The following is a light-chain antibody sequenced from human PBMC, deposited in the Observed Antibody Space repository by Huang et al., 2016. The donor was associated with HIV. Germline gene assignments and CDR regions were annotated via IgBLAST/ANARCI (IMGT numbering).Light chain of an antibody. Sequence: DIQMTQSPSSLSASVGDRVTITCRASQDIRSSLAWYQQKPGKAPKLLLFAASRLERGVPSRFSDNRYGTDYTLTISSLQPEEFATYFCQQYYTAPRYTFGQGTRLAIK. CDR1: QDIRSS. V-gene: IGKV1-NL1*01. CDR2: AAS. J-gene: IGKJ5*01. CDR3: QQYYTAPRYT.